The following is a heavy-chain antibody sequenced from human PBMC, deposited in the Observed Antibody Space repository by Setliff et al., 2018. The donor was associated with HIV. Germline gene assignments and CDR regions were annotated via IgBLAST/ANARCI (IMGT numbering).Heavy chain of an antibody. V-gene: IGHV4-34*01. CDR2: INHSGST. J-gene: IGHJ4*02. Sequence: SETLSLTCAVYGGSFSDYYWSWIRQPPGKGLEWIGEINHSGSTNYNPSLKSRVTISLDTARNQFSLELTSVTATDTAVYYCARDRRDDYYLTAYFDSLGQGTVVTVSS. CDR1: GGSFSDYY. D-gene: IGHD1-26*01. CDR3: ARDRRDDYYLTAYFDS.